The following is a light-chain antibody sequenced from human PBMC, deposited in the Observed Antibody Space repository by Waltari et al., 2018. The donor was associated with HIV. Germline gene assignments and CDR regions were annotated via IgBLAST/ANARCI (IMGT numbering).Light chain of an antibody. CDR3: QQYKSYSFT. CDR2: TAS. V-gene: IGKV1-5*03. J-gene: IGKJ3*01. Sequence: DIQVTQSPSNLSASVGDKVTITCRASGDIGDWLAWYQHKPRQAPNLLIYTASTLHTGDPARFSGSGSGTDFALTIASLQVDDFATYYCQQYKSYSFTFGPGTTVEMK. CDR1: GDIGDW.